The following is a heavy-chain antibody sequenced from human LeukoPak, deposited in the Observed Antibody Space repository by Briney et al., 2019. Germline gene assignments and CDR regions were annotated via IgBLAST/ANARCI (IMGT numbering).Heavy chain of an antibody. J-gene: IGHJ6*02. CDR3: ARDQSSYGMDV. CDR1: GGSISRSSYY. D-gene: IGHD3-10*01. CDR2: IHYSGSX. V-gene: IGHV4-39*02. Sequence: SETLSLTCTVSGGSISRSSYYWGWIRQPPGKGXXWIGSIHYSGSXXXNAXXKSRVTISEDTSKNQFSLRLSSVTAADTAVYYCARDQSSYGMDVWGQGTTVTVSS.